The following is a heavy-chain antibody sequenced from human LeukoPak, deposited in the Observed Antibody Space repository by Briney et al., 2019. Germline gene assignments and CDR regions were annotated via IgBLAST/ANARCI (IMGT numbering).Heavy chain of an antibody. CDR3: ARAPQVFGGGPFDY. CDR2: INPNSGGT. CDR1: GYTFTTYA. Sequence: ASVKVSCKASGYTFTTYAMHWVRQAPGQGLEWMGWINPNSGGTNYAQKFQGRVTMTRDTSISTAYMELSRLRSDDTAVYYCARAPQVFGGGPFDYWGQGTLVTVSS. D-gene: IGHD3-16*01. J-gene: IGHJ4*02. V-gene: IGHV1-2*02.